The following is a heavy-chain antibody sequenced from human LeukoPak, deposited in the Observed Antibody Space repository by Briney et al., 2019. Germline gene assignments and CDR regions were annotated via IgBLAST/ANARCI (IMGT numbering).Heavy chain of an antibody. CDR1: GFXFRSYS. D-gene: IGHD6-19*01. V-gene: IGHV3-21*01. J-gene: IGHJ4*02. CDR3: ATGSGSYYDS. CDR2: ISSSSSHI. Sequence: GGSLRLSCAASGFXFRSYSINWVRQAPGKGLEWVSSISSSSSHIYYADSVKGRFTISGDNAKNSLYLQMNSLRAEDTAVYYCATGSGSYYDSWGQGTRVTVSS.